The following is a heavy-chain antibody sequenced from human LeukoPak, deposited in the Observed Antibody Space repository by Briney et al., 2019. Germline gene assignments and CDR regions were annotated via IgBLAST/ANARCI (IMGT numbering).Heavy chain of an antibody. CDR3: VGGSGWTY. Sequence: GGSLRLSCAASGFTFSSYAMTWVRQAPGKGLEWVLAITDSGSNTYYADSVKGRFTISRDNSKHTLYLQMNSLRAEDTAVYYCVGGSGWTYWGQGTLVTVSS. CDR1: GFTFSSYA. J-gene: IGHJ4*02. V-gene: IGHV3-23*01. CDR2: ITDSGSNT. D-gene: IGHD6-19*01.